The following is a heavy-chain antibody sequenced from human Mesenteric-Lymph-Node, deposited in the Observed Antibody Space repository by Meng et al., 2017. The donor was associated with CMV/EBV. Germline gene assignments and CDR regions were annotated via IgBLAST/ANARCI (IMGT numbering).Heavy chain of an antibody. J-gene: IGHJ4*02. V-gene: IGHV3-11*04. CDR3: ARDPSSSSADY. CDR1: GFTFSDYY. D-gene: IGHD6-13*01. Sequence: GESLKISCAASGFTFSDYYMSWIRQAPGKGLEWVSYISSSGSTIYYADSVKGRFTISRDNAKNSLYLQMNSLRAEDTAVYYCARDPSSSSADYWGQGMLVTVSS. CDR2: ISSSGSTI.